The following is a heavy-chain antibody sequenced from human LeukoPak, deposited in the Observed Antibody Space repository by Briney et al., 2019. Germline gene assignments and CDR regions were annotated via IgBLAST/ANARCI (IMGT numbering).Heavy chain of an antibody. Sequence: PGGSLRLSCAASGFTVSNNCMNWVRPAPGKGLEWVSLIYSGSTTNYADSVKGRFTISRDNSKNTLYLQMNSLRVDDTAVYYCAKGSRPGSSGYPNLDHWGQGTLVTVSS. CDR3: AKGSRPGSSGYPNLDH. CDR2: IYSGSTT. CDR1: GFTVSNNC. V-gene: IGHV3-53*01. D-gene: IGHD3-22*01. J-gene: IGHJ4*02.